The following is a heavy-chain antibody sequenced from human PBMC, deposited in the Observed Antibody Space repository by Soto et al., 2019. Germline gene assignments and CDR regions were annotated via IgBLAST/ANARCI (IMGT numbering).Heavy chain of an antibody. Sequence: QVQLVQSGAEVKKPGSSVKVSCKASGGTFSSYAISWVRQAPGQGLEWMGGIIPIFGTANYAQKFQGRVTITADESTSTAYMELSSLRSEDTAVYYCAKSGATVVTPRIKLFDPWGQGTLVTVSS. CDR1: GGTFSSYA. V-gene: IGHV1-69*01. CDR3: AKSGATVVTPRIKLFDP. J-gene: IGHJ5*02. D-gene: IGHD4-17*01. CDR2: IIPIFGTA.